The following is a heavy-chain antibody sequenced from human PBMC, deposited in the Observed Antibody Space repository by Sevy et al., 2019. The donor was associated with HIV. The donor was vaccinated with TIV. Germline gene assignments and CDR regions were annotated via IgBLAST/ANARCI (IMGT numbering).Heavy chain of an antibody. V-gene: IGHV3-15*01. CDR3: TTGGSLFQH. CDR2: VKSKTDGGTT. CDR1: GFTFSNVW. Sequence: GGSLRLSCAASGFTFSNVWMSWVRQAPGKGLEWVAHVKSKTDGGTTDYAAPVRGRFTISRDDSKKTLYMQMNSLKTEATDVYYCTTGGSLFQHWGQGTLVTVSS. J-gene: IGHJ1*01.